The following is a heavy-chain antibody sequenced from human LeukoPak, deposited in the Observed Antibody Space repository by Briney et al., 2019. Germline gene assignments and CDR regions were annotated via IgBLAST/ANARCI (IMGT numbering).Heavy chain of an antibody. J-gene: IGHJ4*02. D-gene: IGHD2-8*01. Sequence: SETLSLTCSVSGASIRNYYWSWIRQSAGMGLEWIGRIYSSGSTTYNHSLKSRTTMSEDTSKKQLSLKLTSVTAAYTAVYYGGRGGPAVYFWGQGTLVT. CDR1: GASIRNYY. V-gene: IGHV4-4*07. CDR3: GRGGPAVYF. CDR2: IYSSGST.